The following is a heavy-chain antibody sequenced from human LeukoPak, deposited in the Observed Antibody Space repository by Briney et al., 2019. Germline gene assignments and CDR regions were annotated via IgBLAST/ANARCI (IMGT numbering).Heavy chain of an antibody. CDR1: GFTSSTFA. V-gene: IGHV3-23*01. D-gene: IGHD5-18*01. J-gene: IGHJ4*02. CDR3: AKDRGYSYGISEY. CDR2: ISETGRST. Sequence: PGGSLRLSCVASGFTSSTFAMNWVRQAPGKGLEWVSTISETGRSTYYADSVKGQFTISRDNSKNTLYLQRNSLRAEDTAVYYCAKDRGYSYGISEYWGQGTLVTVSS.